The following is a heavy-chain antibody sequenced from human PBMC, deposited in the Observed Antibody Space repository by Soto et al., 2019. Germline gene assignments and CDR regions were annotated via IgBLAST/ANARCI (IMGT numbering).Heavy chain of an antibody. Sequence: QVQLVQSGAEEKKPGASVKVSCKASGYTFTGYAMHWVRQAPGPRLEWMGWINAGNGNTKYSQKFQGRVTITRDTSASTAYMELRSLRSEDTAVYYCARAVAVPADLDYWGQGTLVTVSS. CDR1: GYTFTGYA. J-gene: IGHJ4*02. D-gene: IGHD6-19*01. CDR2: INAGNGNT. CDR3: ARAVAVPADLDY. V-gene: IGHV1-3*05.